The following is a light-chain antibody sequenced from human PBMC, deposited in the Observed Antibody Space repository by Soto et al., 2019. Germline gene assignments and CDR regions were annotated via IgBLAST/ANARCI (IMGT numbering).Light chain of an antibody. J-gene: IGLJ3*02. CDR3: AVWDDSLSGVV. CDR1: SSNIGTNY. V-gene: IGLV1-47*01. Sequence: QPVLTQPPSASGTPGQTVTISSSGSSSNIGTNYVFWYQQLPGTAPKLLIYWNNHRPSGVPDRFSGSRSGTSASLAISGLRPEDEADYYCAVWDDSLSGVVFGGGTKLTVL. CDR2: WNN.